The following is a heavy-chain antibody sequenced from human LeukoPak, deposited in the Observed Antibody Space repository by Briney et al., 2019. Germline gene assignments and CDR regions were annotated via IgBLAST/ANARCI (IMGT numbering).Heavy chain of an antibody. CDR3: TRGLWFGDIDLDY. Sequence: GGSLRLSCAASGFTFSSYAMSWVRQAPGKGLEWVGRIRSKANSYATAYAASVKGRFTISRDDSKNTAYLQMNSLKTEDTAVYYCTRGLWFGDIDLDYWGQGTLVTVSS. CDR2: IRSKANSYAT. D-gene: IGHD3-10*01. J-gene: IGHJ4*02. V-gene: IGHV3-73*01. CDR1: GFTFSSYA.